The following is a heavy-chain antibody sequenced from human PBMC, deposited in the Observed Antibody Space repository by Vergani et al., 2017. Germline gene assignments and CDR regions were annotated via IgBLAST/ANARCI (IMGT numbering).Heavy chain of an antibody. D-gene: IGHD7-27*01. CDR2: IDPENGET. Sequence: EVHLVQSGSEVKKPGATVKMSCKVSGYSFTDYSLHWVRQAPEKGLEWLGQIDPENGETKYPEKFQARVSITADTSADTAYLELRSLRYDDTAVYYCATTSSGEVTDSGGGLDVWGQGTTVTVSS. J-gene: IGHJ6*02. CDR1: GYSFTDYS. CDR3: ATTSSGEVTDSGGGLDV. V-gene: IGHV1-69-2*01.